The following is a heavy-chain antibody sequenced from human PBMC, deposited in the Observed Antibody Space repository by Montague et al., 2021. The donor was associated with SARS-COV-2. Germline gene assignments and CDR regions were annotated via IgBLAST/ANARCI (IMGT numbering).Heavy chain of an antibody. CDR3: PRLAGGFGAYQNFDL. V-gene: IGHV4-39*01. D-gene: IGHD4-17*01. Sequence: SETLSLTCTVSGGSISSSSYYWGWIRQPPGKGLEWIGTIYNSGGNYYNPSLKSRVSISVDTYKDQFSLELRSLTAADTVVYFCPRLAGGFGAYQNFDLWGRGTPVTVSS. J-gene: IGHJ2*01. CDR1: GGSISSSSYY. CDR2: IYNSGGN.